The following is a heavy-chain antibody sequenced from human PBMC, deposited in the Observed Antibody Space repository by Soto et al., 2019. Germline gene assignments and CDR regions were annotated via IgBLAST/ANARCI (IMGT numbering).Heavy chain of an antibody. CDR1: GGTFSSYA. Sequence: SVKVSCKASGGTFSSYAISWVRQAPGQGLEWMGGIIPIFGTANCAQKFQGRVTITADESTSTAYMELSSLRSEDTAVYYCARDCSSTSCEYYYGMDVWGQGTTVTVSS. V-gene: IGHV1-69*13. CDR3: ARDCSSTSCEYYYGMDV. J-gene: IGHJ6*02. D-gene: IGHD2-2*01. CDR2: IIPIFGTA.